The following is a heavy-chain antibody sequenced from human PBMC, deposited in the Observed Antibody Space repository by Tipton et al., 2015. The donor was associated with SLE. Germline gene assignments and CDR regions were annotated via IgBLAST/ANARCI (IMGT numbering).Heavy chain of an antibody. Sequence: TLSLTCTVSGGSISSHYWSWIRQPPGKGLEWIGYIYYSGNTNYNPSPKSRVTISVDTSKNQFSLKLSSVTAADTAVYYCARGRDPWDAFDIWGQGTMVTVSS. V-gene: IGHV4-59*11. CDR1: GGSISSHY. CDR3: ARGRDPWDAFDI. CDR2: IYYSGNT. J-gene: IGHJ3*02. D-gene: IGHD2-21*02.